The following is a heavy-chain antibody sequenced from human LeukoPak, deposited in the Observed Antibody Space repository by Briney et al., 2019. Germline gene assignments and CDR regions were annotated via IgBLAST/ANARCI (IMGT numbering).Heavy chain of an antibody. CDR3: ATLDDYYSAY. D-gene: IGHD3-22*01. CDR1: GYTFTSYY. J-gene: IGHJ4*02. Sequence: ASVKVSCMASGYTFTSYYMHWVRPAPGQGLEWMGIINPSGGSTSYAQKFQGRVTMTRDTSTRTVHMELSRLSCEETAVYYCATLDDYYSAYWGQRTLLTDCS. V-gene: IGHV1-46*01. CDR2: INPSGGST.